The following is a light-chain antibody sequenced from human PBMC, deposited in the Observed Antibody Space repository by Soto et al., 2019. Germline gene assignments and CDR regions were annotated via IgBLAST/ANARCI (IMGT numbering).Light chain of an antibody. CDR1: SSDVGGYNY. CDR3: SSYTTSSTRV. Sequence: QSVLTQPRSVSGSPGQSVTISCTGTSSDVGGYNYVSWYQQHPDKAPKLMIYEVSNRPSGVSNRFSGSKSGNTASLTISGLQAEDEADYYCSSYTTSSTRVFGTGTKVTVL. V-gene: IGLV2-14*01. J-gene: IGLJ1*01. CDR2: EVS.